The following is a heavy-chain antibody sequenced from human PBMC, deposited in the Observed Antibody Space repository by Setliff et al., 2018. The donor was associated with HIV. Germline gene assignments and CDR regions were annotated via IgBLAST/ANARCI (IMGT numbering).Heavy chain of an antibody. J-gene: IGHJ2*01. V-gene: IGHV4-34*01. CDR3: ASLSSGSDWYFDL. D-gene: IGHD3-22*01. CDR2: INHSGST. Sequence: SETLSLTCAVYGGSFSGYYWSWIRQPPGKGLEWIGEINHSGSTNYNPSLKSRVTISVDTSKNHFSLKLSSVTAADTAVYYCASLSSGSDWYFDLWGRGTLVTVSS. CDR1: GGSFSGYY.